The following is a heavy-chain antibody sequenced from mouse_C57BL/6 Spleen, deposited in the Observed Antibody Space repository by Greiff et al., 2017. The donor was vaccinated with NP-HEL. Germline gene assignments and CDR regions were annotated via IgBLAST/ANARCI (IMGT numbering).Heavy chain of an antibody. CDR1: GYAFTNYL. V-gene: IGHV1-54*01. CDR3: ARRRDDYDVDAMDY. Sequence: VQLQQSGAELVRPGTSVKVSCKASGYAFTNYLIEWVKQRPGQGLEWIGVINPGSGGTNYNEKFKGQATMTADKSSSTAYMQLSSLTSEDSAVYFCARRRDDYDVDAMDYWGQGTSVTVSS. J-gene: IGHJ4*01. CDR2: INPGSGGT. D-gene: IGHD2-4*01.